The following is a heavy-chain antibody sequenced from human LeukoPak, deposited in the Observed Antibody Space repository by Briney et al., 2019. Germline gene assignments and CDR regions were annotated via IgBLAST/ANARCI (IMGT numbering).Heavy chain of an antibody. CDR3: ARSRGDF. CDR1: GFIFSGYW. CDR2: VKPDGSGT. Sequence: GGSLRLSCAASGFIFSGYWMSWVRQGPGRGLEWVASVKPDGSGTFYVDSVKGRFTISRDNAHNSLFLQMNSLRAEDMAFYYCARSRGDFWGQGAQVTVSS. V-gene: IGHV3-7*01. J-gene: IGHJ4*02.